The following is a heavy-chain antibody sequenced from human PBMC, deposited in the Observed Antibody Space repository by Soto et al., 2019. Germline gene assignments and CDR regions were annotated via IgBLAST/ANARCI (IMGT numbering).Heavy chain of an antibody. J-gene: IGHJ4*02. CDR3: ARSYCSITTCYGDYYFDY. Sequence: SETLSLTCTVSGVSIRNYYWSWIRQPPGKGLEWIGYIYYSGITYYNPSLNSRVTISVDTSKNQLSMKLSSVTAADTAVYYCARSYCSITTCYGDYYFDYWGQGTLVTVSS. CDR2: IYYSGIT. V-gene: IGHV4-59*01. D-gene: IGHD2-2*01. CDR1: GVSIRNYY.